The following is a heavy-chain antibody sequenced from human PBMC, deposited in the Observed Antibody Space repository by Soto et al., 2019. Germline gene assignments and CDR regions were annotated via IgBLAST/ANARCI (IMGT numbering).Heavy chain of an antibody. CDR2: INGDGSTT. CDR3: GRGSGPRRLPY. J-gene: IGHJ4*02. Sequence: LRLSFASSGFIFKNYWMHWVRQAPRKGLVWVARINGDGSTTTYGGSAKGRFTISRDNAKNTVYLQMNSLRVEDTAVYYCGRGSGPRRLPYWGQGILVTVYS. V-gene: IGHV3-74*01. CDR1: GFIFKNYW. D-gene: IGHD5-18*01.